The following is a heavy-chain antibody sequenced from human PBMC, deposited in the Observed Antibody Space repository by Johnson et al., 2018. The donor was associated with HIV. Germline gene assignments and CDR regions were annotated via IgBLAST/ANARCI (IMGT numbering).Heavy chain of an antibody. Sequence: VQLVESGGGLVQPGRSLRLSCTASGFTFGDYAMSWFRQAPGKGLEWVGFIRSKAYGGTTEYAASVTGRFTISRDDSKSIAYLQMNSLRAGDTAVYYCARGSYDYVWGSYPRRAFDIWGQGTMVTVSS. D-gene: IGHD3-16*02. V-gene: IGHV3-49*03. J-gene: IGHJ3*02. CDR2: IRSKAYGGTT. CDR3: ARGSYDYVWGSYPRRAFDI. CDR1: GFTFGDYA.